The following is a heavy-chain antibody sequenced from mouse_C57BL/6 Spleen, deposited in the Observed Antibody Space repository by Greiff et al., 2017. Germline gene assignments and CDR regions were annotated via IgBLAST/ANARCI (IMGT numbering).Heavy chain of an antibody. CDR3: ATYSNYEEFAY. D-gene: IGHD2-5*01. Sequence: VKLVESGTELVKPGASVKLSCKASGYTFTSYWMHWVKQRPGQGLEWIGNINPSNGGTNYNEKFKSKATLTVDKSSSTAYMQLSSLTSEDSAVYYCATYSNYEEFAYWGQGTLVTVSA. J-gene: IGHJ3*01. CDR1: GYTFTSYW. V-gene: IGHV1-53*01. CDR2: INPSNGGT.